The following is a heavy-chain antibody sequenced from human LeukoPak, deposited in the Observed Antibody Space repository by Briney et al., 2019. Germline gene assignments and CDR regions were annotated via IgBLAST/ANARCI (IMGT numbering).Heavy chain of an antibody. CDR1: GGTFSSYA. CDR3: ARGGEDHGSGT. D-gene: IGHD3-10*01. J-gene: IGHJ4*02. CDR2: INPNSGGT. V-gene: IGHV1-2*02. Sequence: ASVKVSCKASGGTFSSYAISWVRQAPGQGLEWMGWINPNSGGTNYAQKFQGRVTMTRDTSISTAYMELSRLRSDDTAVYYCARGGEDHGSGTWGQGTLVTVSS.